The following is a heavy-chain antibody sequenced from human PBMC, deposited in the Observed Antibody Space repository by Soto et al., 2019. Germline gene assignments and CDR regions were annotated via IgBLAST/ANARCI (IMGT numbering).Heavy chain of an antibody. J-gene: IGHJ5*02. CDR2: IYSGGST. CDR1: GFTVSSNY. D-gene: IGHD2-15*01. V-gene: IGHV3-53*04. Sequence: GGSLRLSCAASGFTVSSNYMSWVRQAPGKGLEWVSVIYSGGSTYYADSVKGRFTISRHNSKNTLYLQMNSLRAEDTAVYYCARDYCSGGSCYWWFDPWGQGTLVTVSS. CDR3: ARDYCSGGSCYWWFDP.